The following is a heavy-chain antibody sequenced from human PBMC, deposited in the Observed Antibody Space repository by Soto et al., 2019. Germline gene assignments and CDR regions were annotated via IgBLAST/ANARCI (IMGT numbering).Heavy chain of an antibody. Sequence: SETLSLTCVVSGGSISSSYWLNWVRQPPGKGLEWVGEISHSGSTTYNPSLKSRVTISVDKSKNQFSLNLSSVTAADASVYYCARGIAAAARGSYYFDYWGQGTLVTVS. D-gene: IGHD6-13*01. CDR1: GGSISSSYW. CDR2: ISHSGST. CDR3: ARGIAAAARGSYYFDY. J-gene: IGHJ4*02. V-gene: IGHV4-4*02.